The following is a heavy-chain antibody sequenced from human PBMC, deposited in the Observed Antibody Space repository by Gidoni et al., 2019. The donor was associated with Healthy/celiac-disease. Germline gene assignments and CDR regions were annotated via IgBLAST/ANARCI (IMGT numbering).Heavy chain of an antibody. D-gene: IGHD3-22*01. J-gene: IGHJ2*01. CDR1: GSTLTELS. V-gene: IGHV1-24*01. CDR2: FDPEDGET. CDR3: ATVSPLYYYDSSGYHWYFDL. Sequence: QVQLVQSGAEVTNPGASVTVSCKVSGSTLTELSMHWVRQAPGKGLECMGGFDPEDGETIYAQKFQGRVTMTEDTSTDTAYMELSSLRSEDTAVYYCATVSPLYYYDSSGYHWYFDLWGRGTLVTVSS.